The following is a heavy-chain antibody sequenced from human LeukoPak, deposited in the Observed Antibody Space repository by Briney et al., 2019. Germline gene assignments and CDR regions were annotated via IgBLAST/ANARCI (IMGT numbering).Heavy chain of an antibody. J-gene: IGHJ4*02. CDR2: IKQDGSEK. Sequence: GGSLRLSCAASGFTFSSYWMSWVRQAPGKGLEWEANIKQDGSEKYYVDSVKGRFTISRDNAKNSLYLQMNSLRAEDTAVYYCARDSNPYSSSWYFPGYWGQGTLVTVSS. CDR1: GFTFSSYW. V-gene: IGHV3-7*01. CDR3: ARDSNPYSSSWYFPGY. D-gene: IGHD6-13*01.